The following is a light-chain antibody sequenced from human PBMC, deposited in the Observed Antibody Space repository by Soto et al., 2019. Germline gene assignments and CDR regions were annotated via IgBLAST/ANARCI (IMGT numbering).Light chain of an antibody. J-gene: IGKJ1*01. Sequence: EIELTQSPGTLSLSPGERATLSCRASQSVSSSYLAWYQQKPGQAPRLLIYGASSRATGIPDRFSGSGSGTDFILTTSRLETEEFAVYYCQQYGSSRPFGQGTKGEI. CDR3: QQYGSSRP. CDR2: GAS. CDR1: QSVSSSY. V-gene: IGKV3-20*01.